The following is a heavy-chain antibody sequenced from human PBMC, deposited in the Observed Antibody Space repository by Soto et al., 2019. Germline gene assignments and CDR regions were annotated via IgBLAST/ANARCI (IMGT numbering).Heavy chain of an antibody. CDR2: ISKTSSTI. V-gene: IGHV3-11*01. CDR3: GSPHWNSRGGVLNL. J-gene: IGHJ1*01. Sequence: QAQLVESGGDLVKPGGSLRLSCAASGFIFGDFYMNWIRQAPGKGLEWISYISKTSSTIYYADSVKGRFSISRDNAKNSLDLQMHSLRAEDTAVYYCGSPHWNSRGGVLNLWGRGTLVIVSS. D-gene: IGHD3-16*01. CDR1: GFIFGDFY.